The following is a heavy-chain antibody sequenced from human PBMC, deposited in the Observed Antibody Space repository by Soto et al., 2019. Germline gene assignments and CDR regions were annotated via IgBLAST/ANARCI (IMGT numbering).Heavy chain of an antibody. CDR3: AGHSICGVVSYHYYYGMDV. CDR1: GGTFSSYA. V-gene: IGHV1-69*06. CDR2: IIPIFGTA. J-gene: IGHJ6*02. D-gene: IGHD3-3*01. Sequence: SVKVSCKASGGTFSSYAISWVRQAPGQGLEWMGGIIPIFGTANYAQKFQGRVTITADKSTSTAYMELSSQRSEDTAVYYCAGHSICGVVSYHYYYGMDVWGQGTTVTVSS.